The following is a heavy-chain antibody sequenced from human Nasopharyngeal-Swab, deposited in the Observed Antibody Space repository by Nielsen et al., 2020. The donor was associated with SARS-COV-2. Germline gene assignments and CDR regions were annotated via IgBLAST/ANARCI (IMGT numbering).Heavy chain of an antibody. D-gene: IGHD1-7*01. CDR2: MYLRDSDT. J-gene: IGHJ4*02. V-gene: IGHV5-51*01. CDR1: GYSFSNYW. Sequence: RVSCKGSGYSFSNYWIGWVRQMPGKGLEWMGIMYLRDSDTRYSPSFQGQVTISADKSISTAYLQWSSLKASDTAMYYCATAYNGNYYWDYWGQGTLVTVSS. CDR3: ATAYNGNYYWDY.